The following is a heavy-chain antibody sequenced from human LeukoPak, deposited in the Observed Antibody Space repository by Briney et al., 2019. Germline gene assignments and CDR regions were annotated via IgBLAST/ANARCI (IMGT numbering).Heavy chain of an antibody. D-gene: IGHD3-3*01. Sequence: PSETLSLTCTVSGGSISSGDYYWSWIRQPPGKGLEWIGYIYYSGSTYYNPSLKSRVTISVDTSKNQFSLKLSSVTAADTAVYYCARFGSDYDFGSGSPNNAFDIWGQGTMVTVSS. V-gene: IGHV4-30-4*08. J-gene: IGHJ3*02. CDR1: GGSISSGDYY. CDR2: IYYSGST. CDR3: ARFGSDYDFGSGSPNNAFDI.